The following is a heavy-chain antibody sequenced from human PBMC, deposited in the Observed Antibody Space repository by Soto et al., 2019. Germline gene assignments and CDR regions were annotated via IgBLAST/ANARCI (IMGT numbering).Heavy chain of an antibody. CDR1: GFTFSSYA. CDR2: IIGSGGST. CDR3: AKATDYDVRHHEGAGFTSYYYGMDV. D-gene: IGHD3-3*01. J-gene: IGHJ6*02. V-gene: IGHV3-23*01. Sequence: AXGALKLSCSASGFTFSSYAMSWVRQAPGKGLEWVSAIIGSGGSTYYADSVKGRFTISRDNSKNTLYLQMNSLRAEDTAVYYCAKATDYDVRHHEGAGFTSYYYGMDVWGQGTTVTVSS.